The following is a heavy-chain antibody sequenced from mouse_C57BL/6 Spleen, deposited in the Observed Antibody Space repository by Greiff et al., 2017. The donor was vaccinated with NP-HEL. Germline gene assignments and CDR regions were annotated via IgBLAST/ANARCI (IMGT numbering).Heavy chain of an antibody. Sequence: VQLQQSGAELARPGASVKMSCKASGYTFTSYTMHWVKQRPGQGLEWIGYINPSSGYTKYNQKFKDKATLTADKSSSTAYMQLSSLTSEDSAVYYWARSEYDPAWFAYWGQGTLVTVSA. CDR2: INPSSGYT. D-gene: IGHD2-10*02. CDR1: GYTFTSYT. V-gene: IGHV1-4*01. CDR3: ARSEYDPAWFAY. J-gene: IGHJ3*01.